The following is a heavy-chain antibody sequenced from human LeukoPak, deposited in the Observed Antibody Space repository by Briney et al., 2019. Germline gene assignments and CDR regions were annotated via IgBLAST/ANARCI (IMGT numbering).Heavy chain of an antibody. Sequence: GGSLRLSCAAAGLTFSSYGMSWVRQATGRGLEWVSAISTTGGTTYYADSVRGRFTISRDNSRNTLYLQMNSLRAEDTAVYYCAKDSQYYYYMDVWGKGTTVTISS. CDR1: GLTFSSYG. J-gene: IGHJ6*03. V-gene: IGHV3-23*01. CDR3: AKDSQYYYYMDV. CDR2: ISTTGGTT.